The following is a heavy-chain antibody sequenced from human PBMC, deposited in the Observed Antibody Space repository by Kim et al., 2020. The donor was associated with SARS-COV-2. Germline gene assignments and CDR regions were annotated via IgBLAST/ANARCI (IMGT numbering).Heavy chain of an antibody. Sequence: GGSLRLSCAASGFTFSSYSMNWVRQAPGKGLEWVSYISSTSSTIYYADSVKGRFTISRDNAKNSLYLQINSLRDEDTAVYYCARDLLLRYFDWSPSGRWDGMEVGGQGTTVTVSS. CDR1: GFTFSSYS. CDR3: ARDLLLRYFDWSPSGRWDGMEV. V-gene: IGHV3-48*02. CDR2: ISSTSSTI. J-gene: IGHJ6*02. D-gene: IGHD3-9*01.